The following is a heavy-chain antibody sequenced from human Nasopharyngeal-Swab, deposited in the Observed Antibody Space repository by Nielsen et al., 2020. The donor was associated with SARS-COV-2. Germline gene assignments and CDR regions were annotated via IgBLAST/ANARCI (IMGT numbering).Heavy chain of an antibody. D-gene: IGHD2-15*01. V-gene: IGHV3-33*01. CDR2: IWYDGSNK. CDR3: ARDSGYCSGGSCYSDYFDY. CDR1: GFTFSSYG. Sequence: GESLTISCAASGFTFSSYGMHWVRQAPGKGLEWVAVIWYDGSNKYYADSVKGRFTISRDNSKNTLYLQMNSLRAEDTAVYYCARDSGYCSGGSCYSDYFDYWGQGTLVTVSS. J-gene: IGHJ4*02.